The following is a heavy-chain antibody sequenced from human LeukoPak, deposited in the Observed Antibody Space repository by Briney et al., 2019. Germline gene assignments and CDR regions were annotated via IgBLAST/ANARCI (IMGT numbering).Heavy chain of an antibody. CDR3: ARGGPGDPFDWYFDL. CDR1: GGSFSGYY. J-gene: IGHJ2*01. CDR2: INHSGST. Sequence: SETLSLTCAVYGGSFSGYYWSWIRQPPGKGLEWIGEINHSGSTNYNPSLKSRVTISVDTSKNQFSLQLNSVTPEDTAVYYCARGGPGDPFDWYFDLWGRGTLVTVSS. D-gene: IGHD3-16*01. V-gene: IGHV4-34*01.